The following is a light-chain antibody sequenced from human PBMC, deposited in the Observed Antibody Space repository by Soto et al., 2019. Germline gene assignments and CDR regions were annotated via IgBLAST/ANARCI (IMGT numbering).Light chain of an antibody. CDR3: HQYHNYMWT. J-gene: IGKJ1*01. CDR2: AAS. V-gene: IGKV1-39*01. Sequence: DIQMTQSPSSLSASVGDRVTITCRASQSISSYLNWYQQKPGKAPKVLIYAASSLQSGVPSRFSSSGSGTDFTLSISSLQPDDFATYYCHQYHNYMWTFGQGTKVDIK. CDR1: QSISSY.